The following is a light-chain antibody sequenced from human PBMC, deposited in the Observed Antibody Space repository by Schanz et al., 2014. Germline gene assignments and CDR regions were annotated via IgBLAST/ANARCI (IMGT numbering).Light chain of an antibody. V-gene: IGLV1-40*01. J-gene: IGLJ2*01. Sequence: QSVLTQPPSVSAAPGQKVTISCSGSSSNIGAGYDVHWYQQLPGTAPKLLIYDNNSRPSGVPDRFSGSKSGTSASLAITGLQAEDEADYYCQSYDSSLSVVFGGGTKLTVL. CDR3: QSYDSSLSVV. CDR1: SSNIGAGYD. CDR2: DNN.